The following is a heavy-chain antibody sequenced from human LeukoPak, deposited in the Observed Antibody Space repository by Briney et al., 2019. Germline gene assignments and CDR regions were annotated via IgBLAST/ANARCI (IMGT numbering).Heavy chain of an antibody. J-gene: IGHJ3*02. Sequence: PSETLSLTCTVSGGSISTYYWSWIRQSAGKGLEWIGRLYGSGSTDYNPSLKSRVTMSVDTSKNQFSLRLSSVTAADTAIYYCARDCPDTAMSEGFDIWGQGTLVIVSS. CDR2: LYGSGST. CDR1: GGSISTYY. V-gene: IGHV4-4*07. CDR3: ARDCPDTAMSEGFDI. D-gene: IGHD5-18*01.